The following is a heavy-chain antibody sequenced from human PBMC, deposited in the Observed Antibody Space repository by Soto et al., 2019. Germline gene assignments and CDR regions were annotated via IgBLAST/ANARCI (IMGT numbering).Heavy chain of an antibody. CDR2: IYYSGST. J-gene: IGHJ4*02. D-gene: IGHD3-16*02. Sequence: SETLSLTCAVSGGSISSFNWWNWVRQHPGKGLEWIGYIYYSGSTSYNPSLKSRVTISVDTSNNQFSLKLNSVTAADTAVYYCARGVIHWGQGTLVTVSS. V-gene: IGHV4-31*11. CDR3: ARGVIH. CDR1: GGSISSFNW.